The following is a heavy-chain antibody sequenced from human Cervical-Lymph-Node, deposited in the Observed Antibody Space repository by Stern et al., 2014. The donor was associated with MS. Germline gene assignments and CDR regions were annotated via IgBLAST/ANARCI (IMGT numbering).Heavy chain of an antibody. CDR2: SNSDASST. CDR1: GFTFSSYW. D-gene: IGHD4-23*01. J-gene: IGHJ4*02. V-gene: IGHV3-74*01. CDR3: ARVGYGGNSAFDY. Sequence: EVQLVESGGGLVQPGGSLRLSCAASGFTFSSYWMHWVRQAPGKGLVWVSRSNSDASSTSYADSVKGRFTISRDNAKNTLYLQMNSLRAEDTAVYYCARVGYGGNSAFDYWGQGTLVTVSS.